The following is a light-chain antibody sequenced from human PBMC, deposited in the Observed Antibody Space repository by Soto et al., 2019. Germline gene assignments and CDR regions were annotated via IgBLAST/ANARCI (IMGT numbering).Light chain of an antibody. CDR3: SSYTSIGTVL. CDR1: SSDVGGYNY. V-gene: IGLV2-14*01. Sequence: QSALTQPAPVSGSPGQSITISCTGTSSDVGGYNYVSWYQQHPGKAPKLMIYEVTKWPSGVSNRFSGSKSGNTASLTISGLQAEDEADYYCSSYTSIGTVLFGGGTKLTVL. CDR2: EVT. J-gene: IGLJ2*01.